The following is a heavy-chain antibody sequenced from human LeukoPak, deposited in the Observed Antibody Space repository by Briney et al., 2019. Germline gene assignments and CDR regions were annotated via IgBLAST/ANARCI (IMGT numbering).Heavy chain of an antibody. V-gene: IGHV3-74*01. D-gene: IGHD6-19*01. CDR2: ITNDGSST. J-gene: IGHJ4*02. CDR1: GLTFSSHW. Sequence: GGSLRLSCAASGLTFSSHWMHWVRQAPGKGLVWVSRITNDGSSTTYADSVKGRFTISRDNAKNSLYLQMNSLRDEDTAVYYCARKGSSGWYGGLSVDYWGQGTLVTVSS. CDR3: ARKGSSGWYGGLSVDY.